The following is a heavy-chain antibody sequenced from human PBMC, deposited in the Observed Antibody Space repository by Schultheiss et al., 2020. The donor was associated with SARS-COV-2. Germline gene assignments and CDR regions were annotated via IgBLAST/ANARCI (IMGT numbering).Heavy chain of an antibody. V-gene: IGHV4-39*07. CDR3: ARAAPDQLLYGHPRGYYYYMDV. Sequence: SETLSLTCTVSGGSISSYYWGWIRQPPGKGLEWIGSIYYSGSTYYNPSLKSRVTISVDTSKNQFSLKLSSVTAADTAVYYCARAAPDQLLYGHPRGYYYYMDVWGKGTTVTVSS. CDR1: GGSISSYY. D-gene: IGHD2-2*02. J-gene: IGHJ6*03. CDR2: IYYSGST.